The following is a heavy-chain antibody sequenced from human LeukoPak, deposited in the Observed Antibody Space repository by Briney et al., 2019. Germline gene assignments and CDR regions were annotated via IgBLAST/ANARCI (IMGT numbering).Heavy chain of an antibody. CDR3: ARDRSYYYDSSGYYFDY. J-gene: IGHJ4*02. V-gene: IGHV4-34*01. D-gene: IGHD3-22*01. Sequence: PSETLSLTCAVYGGSFSGYYWSWIRQPPGKGLEWIGEINHSGSTNYNPSLKSRVTISVDTSKNQFSLKLSSVTAEDTAVYYCARDRSYYYDSSGYYFDYWGQGTLVTVSS. CDR1: GGSFSGYY. CDR2: INHSGST.